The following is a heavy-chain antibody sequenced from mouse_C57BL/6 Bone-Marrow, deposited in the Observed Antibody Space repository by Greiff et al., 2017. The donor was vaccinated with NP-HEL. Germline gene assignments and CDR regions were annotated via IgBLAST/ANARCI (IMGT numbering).Heavy chain of an antibody. CDR3: ARSGTVVATPWYFDV. CDR1: GYTFTSYW. J-gene: IGHJ1*03. Sequence: VQLQQPGAELVMPGASVKLSCKASGYTFTSYWMHWVKQRPGQGLEWIGEIDPSDSYTNYNQKFKGKSTLTVDKSSSTAYMQLSSLTSEDSAVYYCARSGTVVATPWYFDVWGTGTTVTVSS. CDR2: IDPSDSYT. D-gene: IGHD1-1*01. V-gene: IGHV1-69*01.